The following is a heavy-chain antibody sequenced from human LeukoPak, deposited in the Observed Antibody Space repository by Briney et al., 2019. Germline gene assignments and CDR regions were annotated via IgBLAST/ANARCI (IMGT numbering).Heavy chain of an antibody. CDR3: ARDYYDSSGSLFDY. Sequence: SVTVSFKASGGTFSSYAISWVRQAPGQGLEWMGRIIPILGIANYAQKFQGRVTITADKSTSTAYMELSSLRSEDTAVYYCARDYYDSSGSLFDYWGQGTLVTVSS. CDR1: GGTFSSYA. J-gene: IGHJ4*02. CDR2: IIPILGIA. D-gene: IGHD3-22*01. V-gene: IGHV1-69*04.